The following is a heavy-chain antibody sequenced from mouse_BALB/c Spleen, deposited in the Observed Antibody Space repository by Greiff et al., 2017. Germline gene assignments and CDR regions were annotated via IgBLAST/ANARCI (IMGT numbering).Heavy chain of an antibody. J-gene: IGHJ2*01. D-gene: IGHD1-1*01. CDR1: GYTFTSYW. V-gene: IGHV1-87*01. CDR3: ARSTVVADYYFDY. CDR2: IYPGDGDT. Sequence: VQLQQSGAELARPGASVKLSCKASGYTFTSYWMQWVKQRPGQGLEWIGAIYPGDGDTRYTQKFKGKATLTADKSSSTAYMQLSSLASEDSAVYYCARSTVVADYYFDYWGQGTTLTVSS.